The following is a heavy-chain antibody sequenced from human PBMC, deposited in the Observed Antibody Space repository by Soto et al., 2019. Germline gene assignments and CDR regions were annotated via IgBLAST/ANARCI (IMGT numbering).Heavy chain of an antibody. J-gene: IGHJ3*01. CDR1: GGTFSSLG. CDR3: ARDRSGPGNWNYDTFDL. V-gene: IGHV1-69*01. CDR2: FIPMFGTA. D-gene: IGHD1-7*01. Sequence: QVQLVQSGAEVKKPGSSLKVSCRASGGTFSSLGISWVRQGPRQGLEWLGGFIPMFGTANYPLKFQGRVTLSANDSTSTASMELSSLTSEDTAMYFCARDRSGPGNWNYDTFDLWGQGTMVTVSS.